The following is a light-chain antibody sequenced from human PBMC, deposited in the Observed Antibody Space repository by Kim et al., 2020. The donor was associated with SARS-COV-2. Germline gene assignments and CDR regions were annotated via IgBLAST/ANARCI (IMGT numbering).Light chain of an antibody. CDR1: KLGDKY. CDR2: QDS. CDR3: QAWDSSRVV. V-gene: IGLV3-1*01. Sequence: VSVSPGQTASIACSGDKLGDKYACWYQQKPGQSPVLVIYQDSKRPSGIPERFSGSNSGNTATLTISGTQAMDEADYYCQAWDSSRVVFGGGTKLTVL. J-gene: IGLJ2*01.